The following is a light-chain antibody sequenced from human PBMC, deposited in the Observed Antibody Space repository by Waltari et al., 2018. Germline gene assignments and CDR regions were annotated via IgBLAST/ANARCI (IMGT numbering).Light chain of an antibody. CDR3: SSYISSSTLEL. V-gene: IGLV2-14*03. Sequence: QSALTQPASVSGSPGQSITLSCTGTSSDVGGYNYVSLYLHHPGKAPQLMIYDVSNRPSGVSNRFSGSKSGNTASLTISGLQAEDEADYYCSSYISSSTLELFGGGTSLTVL. CDR1: SSDVGGYNY. J-gene: IGLJ2*01. CDR2: DVS.